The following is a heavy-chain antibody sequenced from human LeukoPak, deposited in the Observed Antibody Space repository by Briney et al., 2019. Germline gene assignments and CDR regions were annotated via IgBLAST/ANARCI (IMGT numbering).Heavy chain of an antibody. J-gene: IGHJ4*02. D-gene: IGHD3-10*01. CDR1: GLTFGGYA. CDR3: ARVRGSYSFDY. Sequence: GGSLRLSCAASGLTFGGYAMTWVRQAPGKELAWVSTISDGGYNTNYADSVKGRFTISRDNSKYTLYLQMNSLRADDTAVYYCARVRGSYSFDYWGQGTLVAVSS. V-gene: IGHV3-23*01. CDR2: ISDGGYNT.